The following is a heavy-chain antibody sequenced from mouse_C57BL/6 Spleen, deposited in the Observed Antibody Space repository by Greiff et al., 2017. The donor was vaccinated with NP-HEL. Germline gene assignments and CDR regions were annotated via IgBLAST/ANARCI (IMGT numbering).Heavy chain of an antibody. CDR2: ISSGGSYT. CDR1: GFTFSSYG. Sequence: EVQRVESGGDLVKPGGSLKLSCAASGFTFSSYGMSWVRQTPDKRLEWVATISSGGSYTYYPDSVKGRFTISRDNAKNTLYLQMSSLKSEDTAMYYCARQGHYGSSPWFAYWGQGTLVTVSA. D-gene: IGHD1-1*01. V-gene: IGHV5-6*01. J-gene: IGHJ3*01. CDR3: ARQGHYGSSPWFAY.